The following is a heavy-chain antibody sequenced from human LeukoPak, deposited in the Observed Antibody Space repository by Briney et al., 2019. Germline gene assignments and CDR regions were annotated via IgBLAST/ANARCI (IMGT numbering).Heavy chain of an antibody. CDR1: GFTFSSYS. J-gene: IGHJ3*02. D-gene: IGHD6-19*01. CDR3: AKDAPYSSAWRGAFDI. CDR2: ISYDGSNK. V-gene: IGHV3-30*18. Sequence: GGSLRLSCAASGFTFSSYSMHWVRQAPGKGLEWVAVISYDGSNKHYADSVKGRFTISRDNSKNTLYLEMNSLRAEDTAVYYCAKDAPYSSAWRGAFDIWGQGTMVTVSP.